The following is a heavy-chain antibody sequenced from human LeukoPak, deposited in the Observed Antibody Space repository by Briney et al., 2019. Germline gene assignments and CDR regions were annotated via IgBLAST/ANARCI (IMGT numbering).Heavy chain of an antibody. CDR1: GYTFTSYY. V-gene: IGHV1-46*01. Sequence: ASVRVSCKASGYTFTSYYMHWVRQAPGQGLEWMGIINPSGGSTNYAHKFQGRVTMTRDMSTSTVYMELSSLSSEDTALYYCARSIRDYDSSGYSYYFDYWGQGTLVTVSS. CDR2: INPSGGST. CDR3: ARSIRDYDSSGYSYYFDY. J-gene: IGHJ4*02. D-gene: IGHD3-22*01.